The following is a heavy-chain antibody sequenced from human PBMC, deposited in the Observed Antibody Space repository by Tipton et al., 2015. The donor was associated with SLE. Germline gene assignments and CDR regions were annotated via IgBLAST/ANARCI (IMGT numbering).Heavy chain of an antibody. CDR3: SRGPITARPIF. CDR1: GDSISSGSYY. Sequence: LRLSCTVSGDSISSGSYYWTWIRQPAGKGLEWIGHIYTSGITKYNPSLKSRVTISVDASKNQFSLNLTSVTAADTAVYYCSRGPITARPIFWGQGALVTVSS. CDR2: IYTSGIT. J-gene: IGHJ4*02. D-gene: IGHD6-6*01. V-gene: IGHV4-61*09.